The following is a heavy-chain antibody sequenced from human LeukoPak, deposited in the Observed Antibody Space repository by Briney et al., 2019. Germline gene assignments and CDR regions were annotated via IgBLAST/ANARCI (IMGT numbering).Heavy chain of an antibody. CDR3: AKGEYCSSTSCLNYYYYYGMDV. Sequence: PGGSLRLSCAASGFTFSSYAMSCVRQPPGKGLEWVSSIIGSGGSTYYADSVKGRFTISRDNSKNTLYLQMNSLRAEDTAVYYCAKGEYCSSTSCLNYYYYYGMDVWGKGTTVTVSS. D-gene: IGHD2-2*01. CDR2: IIGSGGST. V-gene: IGHV3-23*01. CDR1: GFTFSSYA. J-gene: IGHJ6*04.